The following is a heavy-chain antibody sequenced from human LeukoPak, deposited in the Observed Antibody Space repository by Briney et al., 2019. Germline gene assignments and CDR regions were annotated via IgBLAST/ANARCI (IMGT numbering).Heavy chain of an antibody. CDR1: GFTFDDYA. D-gene: IGHD1-20*01. J-gene: IGHJ4*02. CDR3: ARDRNVGYNWNPTEYYFDY. Sequence: GGSLRLSCAASGFTFDDYAMHWVRQVPGRGLEWVAGVNWSGDSVGYADSVKGRFTISRDNSKNTLYLQMNSLRAEDTAVYYCARDRNVGYNWNPTEYYFDYWGQGTLVTVSS. CDR2: VNWSGDSV. V-gene: IGHV3-9*01.